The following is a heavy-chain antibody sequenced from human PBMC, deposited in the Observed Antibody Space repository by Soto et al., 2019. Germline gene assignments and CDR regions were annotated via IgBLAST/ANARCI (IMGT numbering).Heavy chain of an antibody. CDR1: GYTFSGYY. D-gene: IGHD2-15*01. CDR2: INPNSGGT. Sequence: ASVNVSCKSSGYTFSGYYIHWVRQAPGQGLECMGWINPNSGGTNYAQKFQGRVTMTRDTSISTAYMELSRLRAEDTAVYYCAKGSCSGGSCSPTRFHYYYYGMDVWGQGTTVTVSS. V-gene: IGHV1-2*02. CDR3: AKGSCSGGSCSPTRFHYYYYGMDV. J-gene: IGHJ6*02.